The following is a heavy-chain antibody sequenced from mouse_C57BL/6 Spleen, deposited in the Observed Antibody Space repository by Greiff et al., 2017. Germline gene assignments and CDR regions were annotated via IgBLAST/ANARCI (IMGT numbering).Heavy chain of an antibody. CDR3: ARDLTGWFAY. D-gene: IGHD4-1*01. J-gene: IGHJ3*01. V-gene: IGHV5-16*01. CDR2: INYDGSST. CDR1: GFTFSDYY. Sequence: EVQLVESEGGLVQPGSSMKLSCTASGFTFSDYYMAWVRQVPEKGLEWVANINYDGSSTYYLDSLKSRFIISRDNAKNILYLQMSSLKSEDTATYYCARDLTGWFAYWGQGTLVTVSA.